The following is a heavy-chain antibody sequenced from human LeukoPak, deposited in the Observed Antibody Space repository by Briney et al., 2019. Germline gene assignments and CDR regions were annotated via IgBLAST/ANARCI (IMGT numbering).Heavy chain of an antibody. CDR3: ARGGGVGYYYYYMDV. D-gene: IGHD1-26*01. CDR2: IYYSGST. Sequence: KSSETLSLTCTVSGGSISSYYWSWIRQPPGKGLEWIGYIYYSGSTNYNPSLRSRVTISVDSSKNQFSLKLTSVTAADTAVYYCARGGGVGYYYYYMDVWGKGTMVTISS. V-gene: IGHV4-59*01. CDR1: GGSISSYY. J-gene: IGHJ6*03.